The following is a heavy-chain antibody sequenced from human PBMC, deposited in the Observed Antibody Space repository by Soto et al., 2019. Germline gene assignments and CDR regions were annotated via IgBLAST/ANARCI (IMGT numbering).Heavy chain of an antibody. CDR1: AFTVSSNY. V-gene: IGHV3-53*04. CDR3: ARVHSSANWFDP. D-gene: IGHD6-25*01. J-gene: IGHJ5*02. CDR2: IYSGGNT. Sequence: GGSLRLSCTASAFTVSSNYMSWVRQAPGKGLEWVSVIYSGGNTYYTDSVKGRFTISRHNSKNTLYLQMNSLRAEDTAVYYCARVHSSANWFDPWGQGTLVTVSS.